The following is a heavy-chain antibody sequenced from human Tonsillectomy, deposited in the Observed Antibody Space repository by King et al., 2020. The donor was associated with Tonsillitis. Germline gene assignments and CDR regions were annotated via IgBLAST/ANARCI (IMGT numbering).Heavy chain of an antibody. D-gene: IGHD3-10*01. J-gene: IGHJ4*02. CDR2: INTYTGNT. V-gene: IGHV1-18*01. Sequence: QLVQSGPEVKKPGASVKVSCQASGYTFKSYGIPWVRQAPGQGLEWMGWINTYTGNTNYAQKVQGRVTMTTDTSTSRAYMELRSLRSDDTAVYYCARDSGFGRSSSDYWGQGTLVTVSS. CDR3: ARDSGFGRSSSDY. CDR1: GYTFKSYG.